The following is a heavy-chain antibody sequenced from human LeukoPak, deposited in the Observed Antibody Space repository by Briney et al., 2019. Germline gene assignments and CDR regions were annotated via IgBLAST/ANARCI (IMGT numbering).Heavy chain of an antibody. Sequence: ASVKVSCKAPGFTITDYFIHWVRQAPGQGLEWMGWINPKSGGTHCAQKFQGRVTMTRDLSMTTAYVELSSLKSDDTAVYYCARELQAGDYGWGSFLDAFDIWGQGTMVAVSP. V-gene: IGHV1-2*02. CDR1: GFTITDYF. J-gene: IGHJ3*02. CDR3: ARELQAGDYGWGSFLDAFDI. CDR2: INPKSGGT. D-gene: IGHD3-16*01.